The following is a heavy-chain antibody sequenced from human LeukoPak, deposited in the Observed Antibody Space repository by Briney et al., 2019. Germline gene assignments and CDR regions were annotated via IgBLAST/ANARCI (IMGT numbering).Heavy chain of an antibody. D-gene: IGHD6-13*01. J-gene: IGHJ4*02. CDR3: ASGPYSSSYFAS. CDR2: ISGGGEHT. CDR1: GFTFTNFA. V-gene: IGHV3-23*01. Sequence: PGGSLRLSCAASGFTFTNFAMKWVRQAPGKGLEWVADISGGGEHTFYADSVKGRFTISRDNSKDTLHLQMNILRPGDTALYYCASGPYSSSYFASWGQGTMVTVSS.